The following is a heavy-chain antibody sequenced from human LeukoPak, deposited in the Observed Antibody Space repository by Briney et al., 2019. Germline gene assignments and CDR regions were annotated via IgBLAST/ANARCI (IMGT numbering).Heavy chain of an antibody. Sequence: SESLSLSCAAYGESFSGYYWSWIRQPPGKGLEWIGEINHSGGTKNNPSLKSRVSISGDTSKNQFSLKLSSVTAADTAVYYCARGRRSGITMVRGAKKFDYWGQGTLVTVSS. D-gene: IGHD3-10*01. CDR1: GESFSGYY. V-gene: IGHV4-34*01. CDR3: ARGRRSGITMVRGAKKFDY. CDR2: INHSGGT. J-gene: IGHJ4*02.